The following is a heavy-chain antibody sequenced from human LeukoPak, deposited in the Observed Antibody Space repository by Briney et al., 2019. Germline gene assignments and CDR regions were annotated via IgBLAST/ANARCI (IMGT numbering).Heavy chain of an antibody. CDR2: IGGRGGST. CDR1: GSRFSDFT. V-gene: IGHV3-23*01. J-gene: IGHJ5*02. Sequence: ESGGSLRLSCAASGSRFSDFTMTWVRQAPGKGPEWVSAIGGRGGSTYYADSLGGRFTISRDNSKDMVYLQMNSLKVEDTATYYCGKEGGAWGQGTKVTVSS. CDR3: GKEGGA. D-gene: IGHD3-16*01.